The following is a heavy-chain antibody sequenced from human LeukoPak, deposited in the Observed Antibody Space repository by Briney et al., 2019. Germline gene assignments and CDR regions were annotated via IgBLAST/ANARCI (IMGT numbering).Heavy chain of an antibody. CDR1: GYTFTGYY. CDR2: INPGGGST. CDR3: ALNWNDGGVYYFDY. V-gene: IGHV1-46*03. D-gene: IGHD1-1*01. Sequence: ASVKVSCKASGYTFTGYYMHWVRQAPGQGLEWMGIINPGGGSTSYAQKFQGRVTMTRDTSTNTVYMELSSLRSEDTAVYYCALNWNDGGVYYFDYWGQGTLVTVSS. J-gene: IGHJ4*02.